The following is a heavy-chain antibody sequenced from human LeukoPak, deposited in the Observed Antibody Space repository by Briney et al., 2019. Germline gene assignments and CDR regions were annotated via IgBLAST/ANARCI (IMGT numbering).Heavy chain of an antibody. D-gene: IGHD4-11*01. V-gene: IGHV4-59*01. CDR1: GAYFTNYY. CDR2: SSYNGNT. Sequence: SETLSLTCTVSGAYFTNYYWSFIRQPPGKGLEWIGFSSYNGNTNYNPSLKSRVTISVDMSKNQFSLRLKSVTAADTAVYYCARYGVTTGFDYWGQGTLVTVSS. CDR3: ARYGVTTGFDY. J-gene: IGHJ4*02.